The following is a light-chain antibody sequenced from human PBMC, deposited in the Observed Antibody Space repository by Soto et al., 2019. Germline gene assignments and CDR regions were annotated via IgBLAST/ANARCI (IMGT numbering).Light chain of an antibody. CDR3: QEYGSSPHT. CDR1: QSVSSSY. J-gene: IGKJ2*01. CDR2: GAS. Sequence: EIVLTQSPGTLSLSPGERATLSCRASQSVSSSYLDWYQHKPGQAPRLLIYGASSRATGIPDRFSGSGSGTAFTLTISRLEPGDFAVYYCQEYGSSPHTFGQGTKLEIK. V-gene: IGKV3-20*01.